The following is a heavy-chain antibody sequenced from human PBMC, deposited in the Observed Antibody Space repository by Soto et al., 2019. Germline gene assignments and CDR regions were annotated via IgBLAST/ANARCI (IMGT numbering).Heavy chain of an antibody. Sequence: EVRLLESGGGLVQPGGSLRLSCAASGFTFSSYAMSWVRQAPGKGLEWVSAISGSGGSTYYADSVKGRFTISRDNSKNTLYLQMNSLRAEDTAVYYCAKDLNYYGSGTIFDYWGQGTLVTVSS. D-gene: IGHD3-10*01. J-gene: IGHJ4*02. V-gene: IGHV3-23*01. CDR1: GFTFSSYA. CDR2: ISGSGGST. CDR3: AKDLNYYGSGTIFDY.